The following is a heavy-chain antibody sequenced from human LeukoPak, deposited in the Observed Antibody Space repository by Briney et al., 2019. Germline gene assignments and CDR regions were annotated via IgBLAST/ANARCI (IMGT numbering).Heavy chain of an antibody. Sequence: SETLSLTCTVSGGSISSYYWSWIRQPAGKGLEWIGRIYTSGSTNYNPSLKSRVTMSVDTSKNQFSLKLSSVTAADTAVYYCARGSYRLPSYDAFDIWGQGTMVTVSS. D-gene: IGHD2-2*01. V-gene: IGHV4-4*07. CDR1: GGSISSYY. J-gene: IGHJ3*02. CDR2: IYTSGST. CDR3: ARGSYRLPSYDAFDI.